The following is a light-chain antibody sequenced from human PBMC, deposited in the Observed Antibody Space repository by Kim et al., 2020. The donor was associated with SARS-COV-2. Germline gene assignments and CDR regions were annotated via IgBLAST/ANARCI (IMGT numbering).Light chain of an antibody. J-gene: IGLJ3*02. CDR2: EVT. CDR1: SSDIGGFNS. Sequence: QSALTQPTSASGSPGESVRISCTGTSSDIGGFNSVSWYQQFPGKAPKLLIYEVTKRPSGVANRFSGSKSGNTASLTVSWLLAEDEAVYFCSSYGGSDNVLFGGGTQLTVL. V-gene: IGLV2-8*01. CDR3: SSYGGSDNVL.